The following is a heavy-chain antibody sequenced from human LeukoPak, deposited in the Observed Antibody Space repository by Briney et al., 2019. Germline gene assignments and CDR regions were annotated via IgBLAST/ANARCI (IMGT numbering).Heavy chain of an antibody. CDR2: IYYSGST. CDR3: ASHSRVLRDGYNRDWFDP. Sequence: PSETLSLTCTVFGGSISSSSYYWGWIRQPPGKGLEWIGSIYYSGSTNYNPSLKSRVTISVDTSKNQFSLKLSSVTAADTAVYYCASHSRVLRDGYNRDWFDPWGQGTLVTVSS. CDR1: GGSISSSSYY. D-gene: IGHD5-24*01. V-gene: IGHV4-39*07. J-gene: IGHJ5*02.